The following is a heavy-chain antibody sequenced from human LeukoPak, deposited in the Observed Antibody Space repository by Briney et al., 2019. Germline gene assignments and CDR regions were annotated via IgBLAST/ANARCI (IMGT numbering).Heavy chain of an antibody. CDR3: AKDTLQRGALYYFDY. D-gene: IGHD1-26*01. Sequence: GGSLRLSCAAPGFTFDDYAMHWVRQAPGKGLEWVSGISWNSGSIGYADSVKGRFTISRDNAKNSLYLQMNSLRAEDTALYYCAKDTLQRGALYYFDYWGQGTLVTVSS. V-gene: IGHV3-9*01. J-gene: IGHJ4*02. CDR2: ISWNSGSI. CDR1: GFTFDDYA.